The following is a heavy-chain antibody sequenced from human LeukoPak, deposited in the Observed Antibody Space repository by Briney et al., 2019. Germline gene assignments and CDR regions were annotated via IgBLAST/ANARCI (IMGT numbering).Heavy chain of an antibody. CDR3: ARVSGIAVANNWFDP. D-gene: IGHD6-19*01. V-gene: IGHV3-30*03. CDR1: GFTFSSYG. J-gene: IGHJ5*02. CDR2: ISYDGSNK. Sequence: PGGSLRLSCAASGFTFSSYGMHWVRQAPGKGLEWVAVISYDGSNKYYADSVKGRFTISRDNSKNTLYLQMNSLRAEDTALYHCARVSGIAVANNWFDPWGQGILVTVSS.